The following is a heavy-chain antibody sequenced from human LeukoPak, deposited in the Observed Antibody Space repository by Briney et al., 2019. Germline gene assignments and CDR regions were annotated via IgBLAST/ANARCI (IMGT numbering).Heavy chain of an antibody. V-gene: IGHV3-30*03. D-gene: IGHD3-22*01. CDR1: GFTFSSYG. CDR2: ISYDGSNK. CDR3: ARYYPTYYYDSSGYYFDY. J-gene: IGHJ4*02. Sequence: GGSLRLSCAASGFTFSSYGMHWVRQAPGKGLEWVAVISYDGSNKYYADSVKGRFTISRDNAKNSLYLQMNSLRAEDTAVYYCARYYPTYYYDSSGYYFDYWGQGTLVTVSS.